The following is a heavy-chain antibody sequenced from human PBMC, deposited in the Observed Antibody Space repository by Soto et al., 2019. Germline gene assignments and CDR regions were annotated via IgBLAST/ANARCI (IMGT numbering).Heavy chain of an antibody. CDR3: ATVYCATTSCYAPFDY. D-gene: IGHD2-2*01. CDR2: TKTNSDGGTV. CDR1: GFTFSNAW. J-gene: IGHJ4*02. Sequence: PGGSLRLSCAASGFTFSNAWMSWVRQAPGKGLEWIGRTKTNSDGGTVDYASPVKGRFTISRDDSKSMLYLDLNSLKTEDTGVYFCATVYCATTSCYAPFDYWGKGTLVTVSS. V-gene: IGHV3-15*01.